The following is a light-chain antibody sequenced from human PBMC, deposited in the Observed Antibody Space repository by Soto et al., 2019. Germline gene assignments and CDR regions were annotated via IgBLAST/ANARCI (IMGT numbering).Light chain of an antibody. Sequence: DIQMTQSPSSLSASVGDRVXITXRASQSISSYLNWYQQKPRKAPKLLIYAASSLQSGVPSRFSGSGSGTDLTLTISSLQPEDFATYYCQHYNSYSEAFGQGTKVDIK. CDR2: AAS. J-gene: IGKJ1*01. V-gene: IGKV1-39*01. CDR1: QSISSY. CDR3: QHYNSYSEA.